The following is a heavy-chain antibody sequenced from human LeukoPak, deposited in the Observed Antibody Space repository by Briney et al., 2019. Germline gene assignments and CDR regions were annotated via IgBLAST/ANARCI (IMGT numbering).Heavy chain of an antibody. Sequence: ASVKVSCKASGYTFTGYYRHWVRQAPGQGLEWMGWINPNSGGTNYAQKFQGRVTMTRDTSISTAYMELSRLRSDDTAVYYCAREEGVVPTNAFDIWGQGTMVTVSS. CDR2: INPNSGGT. CDR1: GYTFTGYY. D-gene: IGHD2-2*01. CDR3: AREEGVVPTNAFDI. J-gene: IGHJ3*02. V-gene: IGHV1-2*02.